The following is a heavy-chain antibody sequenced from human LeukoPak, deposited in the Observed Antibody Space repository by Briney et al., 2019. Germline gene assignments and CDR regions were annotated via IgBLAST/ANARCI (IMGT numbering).Heavy chain of an antibody. CDR1: GGSISSYY. D-gene: IGHD3-22*01. CDR2: IYYSGST. J-gene: IGHJ4*02. Sequence: SETLSLTRTVSGGSISSYYWSWIRQPPGKGLAWIGYIYYSGSTNYNPSLNSRVTISLDTTKNQFSLKLRSVTAADTAVYYCASGYQTKYYFDYWGQGTLVTVSS. V-gene: IGHV4-59*08. CDR3: ASGYQTKYYFDY.